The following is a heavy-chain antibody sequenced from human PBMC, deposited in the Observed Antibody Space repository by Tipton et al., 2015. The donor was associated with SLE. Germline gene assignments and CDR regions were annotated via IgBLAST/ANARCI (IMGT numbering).Heavy chain of an antibody. CDR1: GFTFSSYA. Sequence: GSLRLSCATSGFTFSSYALSWVRRAPGKGLEWVSAISGGGGSTYYADFVKGRFSISIDKSKKTLFLQMNSLRVDETATYYCAKFEKTTDFYLDSWGQGTLVSVSS. CDR3: AKFEKTTDFYLDS. J-gene: IGHJ4*02. CDR2: ISGGGGST. V-gene: IGHV3-23*01. D-gene: IGHD1/OR15-1a*01.